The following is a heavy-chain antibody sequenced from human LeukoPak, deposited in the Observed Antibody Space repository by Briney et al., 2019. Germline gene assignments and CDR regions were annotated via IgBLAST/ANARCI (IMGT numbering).Heavy chain of an antibody. CDR1: GFTFDDYA. Sequence: EPGRSLRLSCAASGFTFDDYAMHWVRQAPGKGLEWVSGISWNSGSIGYADSVKGRFTISRDNAKNSLYLQMNSLRAEDTALYYCAKDRGGSYYLLFDYWGQGTLVTVSS. CDR3: AKDRGGSYYLLFDY. J-gene: IGHJ4*02. V-gene: IGHV3-9*01. D-gene: IGHD3-10*01. CDR2: ISWNSGSI.